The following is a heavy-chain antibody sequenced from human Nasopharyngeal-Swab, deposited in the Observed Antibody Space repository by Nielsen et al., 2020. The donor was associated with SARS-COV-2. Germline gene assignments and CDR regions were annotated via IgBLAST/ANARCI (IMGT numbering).Heavy chain of an antibody. Sequence: ASVKVSCKVSGYTLPEVAIHWVRQAPGKGPEGRGGFDPLDGEKIYAQEFEGRVTITVHSSTDTAYLELRSLRSDDTATYYCAAQLWSFWFDFWGQGTRVTVSS. D-gene: IGHD3-10*01. J-gene: IGHJ4*02. CDR3: AAQLWSFWFDF. CDR2: FDPLDGEK. V-gene: IGHV1-24*01. CDR1: GYTLPEVA.